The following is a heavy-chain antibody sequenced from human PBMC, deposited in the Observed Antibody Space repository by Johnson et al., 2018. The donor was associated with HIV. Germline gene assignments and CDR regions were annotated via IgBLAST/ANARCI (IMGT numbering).Heavy chain of an antibody. V-gene: IGHV3-30*04. CDR1: GFTFSSYA. CDR2: ISYDGSNK. CDR3: ARDLDSSSSEDAFDI. J-gene: IGHJ3*02. D-gene: IGHD6-6*01. Sequence: QMQLVESGGGVVQPGRSLRLSCAASGFTFSSYAMHWVRQAPGKGLEWVAVISYDGSNKYYADSVKGRFTISRDNAKNSLYLQMNSLRAEDTALYYCARDLDSSSSEDAFDIWGQGTMVTVSS.